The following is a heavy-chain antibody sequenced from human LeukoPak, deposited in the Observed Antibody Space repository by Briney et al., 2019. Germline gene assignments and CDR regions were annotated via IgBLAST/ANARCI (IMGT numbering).Heavy chain of an antibody. V-gene: IGHV2-5*02. Sequence: SGPTLVKPTQTLTLTCSISGYSLSTNGMGVGWIRQPPGKALEWPALIYWDDDKRYRPSLKSRLTITKDTSKNQVVLTMTNMDPVDTATYYCAHSRGGKETGYFDYWGQGTLVTVSS. J-gene: IGHJ4*02. D-gene: IGHD4-23*01. CDR3: AHSRGGKETGYFDY. CDR2: IYWDDDK. CDR1: GYSLSTNGMG.